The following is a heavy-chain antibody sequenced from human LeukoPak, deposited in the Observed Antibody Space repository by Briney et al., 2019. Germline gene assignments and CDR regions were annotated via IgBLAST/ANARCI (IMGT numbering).Heavy chain of an antibody. D-gene: IGHD5-24*01. V-gene: IGHV3-21*01. CDR1: GFSVSSNY. CDR2: ISMSGRYI. J-gene: IGHJ4*02. Sequence: PGGSLRLSCAASGFSVSSNYMNWVRQAPGKGLEWVASISMSGRYIHYAGSVRGRFTISRDNGRNSVYLQMTGLRIEDTATYFCARWLDGYTPLDYWGQGVLVTV. CDR3: ARWLDGYTPLDY.